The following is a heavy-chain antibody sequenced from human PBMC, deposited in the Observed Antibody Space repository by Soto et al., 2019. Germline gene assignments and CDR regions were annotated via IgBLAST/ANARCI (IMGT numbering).Heavy chain of an antibody. D-gene: IGHD2-15*01. CDR1: GFRFSGSD. V-gene: IGHV3-73*01. J-gene: IGHJ4*02. CDR2: INTKAESYAT. CDR3: TRRDCSDGNCYSDLDY. Sequence: EVQLVESGGGLVQPGGSLKLSCAASGFRFSGSDMHWVRQASGEGLEWVGRINTKAESYATALAASVKGRFSISRDDTKNTAYLEMNRLKTEDTAVYYCTRRDCSDGNCYSDLDYWGQGALVTVSS.